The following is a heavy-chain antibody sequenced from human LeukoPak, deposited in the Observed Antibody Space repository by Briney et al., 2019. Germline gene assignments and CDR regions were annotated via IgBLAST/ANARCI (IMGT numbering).Heavy chain of an antibody. CDR1: GFTVSSNY. J-gene: IGHJ4*02. V-gene: IGHV3-53*01. Sequence: GGSLRLFCAASGFTVSSNYMSWVRQAPGKGLEWVSVIYSGGSTYYADSVKGRFTISRDNSKNTLYLQMNSLRAEDTAVYYCATLGYCSSTSCRGDYWGQGTLVTVSS. D-gene: IGHD2-2*01. CDR2: IYSGGST. CDR3: ATLGYCSSTSCRGDY.